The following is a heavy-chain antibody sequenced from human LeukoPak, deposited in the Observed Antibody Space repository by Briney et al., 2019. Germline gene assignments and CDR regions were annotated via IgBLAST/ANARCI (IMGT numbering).Heavy chain of an antibody. D-gene: IGHD3-22*01. V-gene: IGHV3-74*01. CDR2: INGDGSTT. CDR1: GFAFNKYW. Sequence: GGSLRLSCAASGFAFNKYWMHWVRQTPGKGLVWVSRINGDGSTTSYADSVKGGFTISRDNAKNTLYLQMSSLRAEDTAVYYCATGNYYESRGYYTFGHWGQGTLVTVSS. J-gene: IGHJ4*02. CDR3: ATGNYYESRGYYTFGH.